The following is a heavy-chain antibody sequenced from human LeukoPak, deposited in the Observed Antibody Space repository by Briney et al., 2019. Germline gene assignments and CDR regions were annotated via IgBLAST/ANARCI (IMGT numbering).Heavy chain of an antibody. CDR1: GFTFSGSA. D-gene: IGHD5-18*01. Sequence: GGSLRLSCAASGFTFSGSAMHWVRQASGKGLEWVGRIRSKANSYATAYAASVKGRSTISRDDSKNTAYLQMNSLKTEDTAVYYCTRPGPAVDTAMVSWGQGTLVTVSS. CDR2: IRSKANSYAT. J-gene: IGHJ4*02. V-gene: IGHV3-73*01. CDR3: TRPGPAVDTAMVS.